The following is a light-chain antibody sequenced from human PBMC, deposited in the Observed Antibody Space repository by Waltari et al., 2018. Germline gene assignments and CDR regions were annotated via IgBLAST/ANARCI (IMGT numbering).Light chain of an antibody. CDR3: QVWDYIQGV. CDR2: YDS. CDR1: NLGRKS. V-gene: IGLV3-21*04. Sequence: SYVLTQPPSVSVAPGQTARITCGGTNLGRKSVHWYQQKAGQAPVLVIHYDSGRPTGIPERFSGSTSGDTATLSISRVEAGDEADYFCQVWDYIQGVFGGGTKLTVL. J-gene: IGLJ3*02.